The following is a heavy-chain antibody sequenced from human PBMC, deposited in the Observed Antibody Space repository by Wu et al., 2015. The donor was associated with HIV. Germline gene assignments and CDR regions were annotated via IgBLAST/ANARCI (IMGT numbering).Heavy chain of an antibody. CDR1: GATFTSYA. CDR2: LIPMYGTA. Sequence: QVQLLQSGAEVKNPGSSVRVSCKASGATFTSYALSWVRQAPGQGLEWMGRLIPMYGTANYAQKFQGRVTITADESTSTAYLELNSLRSDDTAVYYCASPLPPYCRGYNCLDAFDIWAKGQWSPSLQ. CDR3: ASPLPPYCRGYNCLDAFDI. J-gene: IGHJ3*02. D-gene: IGHD2-15*01. V-gene: IGHV1-69*13.